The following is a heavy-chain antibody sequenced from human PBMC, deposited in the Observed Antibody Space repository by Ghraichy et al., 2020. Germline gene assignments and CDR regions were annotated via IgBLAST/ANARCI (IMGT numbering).Heavy chain of an antibody. CDR2: ISYDGSKE. CDR3: ASLLRYFDWLNDPFDI. V-gene: IGHV3-30-3*01. Sequence: GGSLRLSCAASGFTFSSYAMHWVRQAPGKGLEWAAFISYDGSKEYYADSVKGRFTISRDNSKNTLYLQMNSLRAEDTAVYHCASLLRYFDWLNDPFDIWGQGTMVTVSS. J-gene: IGHJ3*02. D-gene: IGHD3-9*01. CDR1: GFTFSSYA.